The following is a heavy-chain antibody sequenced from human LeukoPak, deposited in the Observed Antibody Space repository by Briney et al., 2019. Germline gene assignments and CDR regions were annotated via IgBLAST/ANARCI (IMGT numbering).Heavy chain of an antibody. CDR3: ARDRYYYDSSGNDAFDI. CDR2: INRSGST. J-gene: IGHJ3*02. Sequence: SETLSLTCAVYGGSFSGYYWSWIRQPPGKGLEWIGEINRSGSTNYNPSLKSRVTISVDTSKNQFSLKLSSVTAADTAVYYCARDRYYYDSSGNDAFDIWGQGTMVTVSS. D-gene: IGHD3-22*01. CDR1: GGSFSGYY. V-gene: IGHV4-34*01.